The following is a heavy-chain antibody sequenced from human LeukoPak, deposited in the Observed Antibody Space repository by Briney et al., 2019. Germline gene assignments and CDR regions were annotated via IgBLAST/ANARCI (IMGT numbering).Heavy chain of an antibody. CDR1: GYTFTDYY. CDR2: SNPNSGDT. V-gene: IGHV1-2*02. Sequence: ASVKVSCKASGYTFTDYYMHWVRQAPGQGLEWMGWSNPNSGDTNYAQKLQGRVTMTTDTSTSTAYMELRSLRSDDTAVYYCARGHYWGQGTLVTVSS. CDR3: ARGHY. J-gene: IGHJ4*02.